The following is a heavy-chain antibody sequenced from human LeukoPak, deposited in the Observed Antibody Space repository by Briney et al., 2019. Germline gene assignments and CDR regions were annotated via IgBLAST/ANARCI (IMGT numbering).Heavy chain of an antibody. Sequence: GGSLRLSCEGSAFIFSGHWMNWVRQTPGKGLEWVASIKEDGSERNYVDSVKGRSTISRDNAKNSLFLQMNSLRVEDTAVYYCARGGTRGYSPVDYWGQGILVTVSS. CDR3: ARGGTRGYSPVDY. CDR2: IKEDGSER. D-gene: IGHD5-18*01. V-gene: IGHV3-7*03. J-gene: IGHJ4*02. CDR1: AFIFSGHW.